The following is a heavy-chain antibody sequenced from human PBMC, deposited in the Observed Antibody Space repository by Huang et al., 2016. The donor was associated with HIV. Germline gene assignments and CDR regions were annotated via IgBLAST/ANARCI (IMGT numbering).Heavy chain of an antibody. Sequence: QVQLVESGGGVVQPGRSLRLSCAACVFPFRQYAMHWVRQAPGKGLEWVALRSYDGSEKYFGDSVKGRFTISRDNSKNMLYLQMNSLRPDDSAMYYCVKDSPGVITIFGGDVWGQGTTVTVSS. J-gene: IGHJ6*02. CDR2: RSYDGSEK. V-gene: IGHV3-30*18. D-gene: IGHD3-3*01. CDR3: VKDSPGVITIFGGDV. CDR1: VFPFRQYA.